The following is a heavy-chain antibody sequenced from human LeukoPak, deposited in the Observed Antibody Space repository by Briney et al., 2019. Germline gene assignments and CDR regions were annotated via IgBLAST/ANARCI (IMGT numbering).Heavy chain of an antibody. CDR2: IYYSGNT. V-gene: IGHV4-59*01. J-gene: IGHJ4*02. Sequence: PSETLSLTCSVSGDSISSSYWSWIRQPPGKGLEWIGDIYYSGNTNYNPSLKSRVTISGDTSKNQFSLKLSSVTAADTAVYYCARDKGGSGWYFEYWGQGHLVTVSS. CDR3: ARDKGGSGWYFEY. D-gene: IGHD6-19*01. CDR1: GDSISSSY.